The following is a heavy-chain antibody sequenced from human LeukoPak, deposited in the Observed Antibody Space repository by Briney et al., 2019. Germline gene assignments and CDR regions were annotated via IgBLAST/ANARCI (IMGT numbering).Heavy chain of an antibody. J-gene: IGHJ4*02. Sequence: ASVKVSCKASGYTFTGYHMHWVRQAPGQGLEWMGWMNPNSGNTGYAQKFQGRVTITADKSTSTAYMELSSLRSEDTAVYYCARGHHSSGYITAYYFDYWGQGTLVTVSS. D-gene: IGHD3-22*01. V-gene: IGHV1-8*03. CDR1: GYTFTGYH. CDR3: ARGHHSSGYITAYYFDY. CDR2: MNPNSGNT.